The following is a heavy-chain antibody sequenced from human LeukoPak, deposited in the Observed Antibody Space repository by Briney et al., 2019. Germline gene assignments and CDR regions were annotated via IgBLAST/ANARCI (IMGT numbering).Heavy chain of an antibody. J-gene: IGHJ5*02. D-gene: IGHD3-10*01. CDR2: IYYSGST. V-gene: IGHV4-59*01. CDR1: GGSISSYY. CDR3: ARVIRFGELYWFDP. Sequence: SETLSLTCTVSGGSISSYYWSWIRQPPGKGLEWIGYIYYSGSTNYNPSLKSRVTISVDTSKNQYSLKLSSVTAADTAVYYCARVIRFGELYWFDPWGQGTLVTVSS.